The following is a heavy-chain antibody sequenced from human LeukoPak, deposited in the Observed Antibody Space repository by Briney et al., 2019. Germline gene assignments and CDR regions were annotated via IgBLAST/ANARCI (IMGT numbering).Heavy chain of an antibody. V-gene: IGHV3-30*03. CDR2: ISDDGNTK. CDR1: GFTFSSYG. J-gene: IGHJ5*02. CDR3: AYFGESRSS. Sequence: PGGSLRLSCAASGFTFSSYGMHWVRQTPGKGQEWVAVISDDGNTKFYADSVKGRFTISRDNSKNTLFLNMNSLRAEDTAVYFCAYFGESRSSWGQGTLVTVSS. D-gene: IGHD3-10*01.